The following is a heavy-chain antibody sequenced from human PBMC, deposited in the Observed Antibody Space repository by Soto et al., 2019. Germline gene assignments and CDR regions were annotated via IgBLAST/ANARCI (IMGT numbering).Heavy chain of an antibody. V-gene: IGHV1-3*01. D-gene: IGHD3-10*01. CDR2: INAGNGNT. CDR1: GYTFTSYA. CDR3: ARDLHGSGSPPFDY. Sequence: GASVKVSCKASGYTFTSYAMHWVRQAPGQRLEWMGWINAGNGNTKYSQKFQGRVTITRDTSASTAYMELSSLRSEDTAVYYCARDLHGSGSPPFDYGGQGPLATVPS. J-gene: IGHJ4*02.